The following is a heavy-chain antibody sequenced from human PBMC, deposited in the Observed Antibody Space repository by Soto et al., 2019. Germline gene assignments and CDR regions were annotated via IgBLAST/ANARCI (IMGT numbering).Heavy chain of an antibody. Sequence: GGSLRLSCAVSGVTLTDVWMIWVRQAPGKGPEWVGRIKSNTAGGTTDFAAPVKGRFTISRDDSQNTLYLQMDSLKTEDTAVYYCSHGYYQYFNSWGPGTLVT. CDR2: IKSNTAGGTT. CDR3: SHGYYQYFNS. V-gene: IGHV3-15*07. D-gene: IGHD5-18*01. J-gene: IGHJ4*02. CDR1: GVTLTDVW.